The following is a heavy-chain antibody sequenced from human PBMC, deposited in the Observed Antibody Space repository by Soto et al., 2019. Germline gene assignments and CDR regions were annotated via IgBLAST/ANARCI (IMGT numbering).Heavy chain of an antibody. V-gene: IGHV1-18*01. CDR1: GYTFIRYG. CDR3: ARGGYYDNSWGKLSHYGLDV. D-gene: IGHD3-16*01. CDR2: ISPYNDYT. J-gene: IGHJ6*02. Sequence: QVQLAQSANEVKKPGASVRVSCKAAGYTFIRYGIAWVRQAPGQGLEWMGWISPYNDYTVYAQKFQGRVSMTADTSTRTVYMELRGLKSDDKAVYYCARGGYYDNSWGKLSHYGLDVWGQGASVSVAS.